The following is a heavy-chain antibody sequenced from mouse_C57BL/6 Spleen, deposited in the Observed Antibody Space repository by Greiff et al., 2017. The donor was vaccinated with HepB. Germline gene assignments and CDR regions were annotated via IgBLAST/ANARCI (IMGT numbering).Heavy chain of an antibody. J-gene: IGHJ4*01. CDR1: GYTFTSYW. V-gene: IGHV1-64*01. CDR2: IYPNSGST. D-gene: IGHD3-3*01. CDR3: ARGRAYCVED. Sequence: VQLQQSGAELVKPGASVTLSCKASGYTFTSYWMHWVKQRPGQGLEWIGMIYPNSGSTNYNEKFKSKATLTVNKSSKTAYMQLSRLTSEDSAVYCCARGRAYCVEDWGQGTTVTVSS.